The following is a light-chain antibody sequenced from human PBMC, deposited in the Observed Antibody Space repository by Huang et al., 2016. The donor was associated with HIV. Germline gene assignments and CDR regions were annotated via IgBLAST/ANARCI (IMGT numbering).Light chain of an antibody. V-gene: IGKV3-15*01. Sequence: EIVMTLSPATLSLSRGEGATLSCRASQSVRRDVAWYQQKPGQAPRLLIYGASTRATGVPARFSGGGSETEFTLTISSLQSEDFAVYYCQQYRKWLETFGQGTKLEI. CDR2: GAS. J-gene: IGKJ2*01. CDR1: QSVRRD. CDR3: QQYRKWLET.